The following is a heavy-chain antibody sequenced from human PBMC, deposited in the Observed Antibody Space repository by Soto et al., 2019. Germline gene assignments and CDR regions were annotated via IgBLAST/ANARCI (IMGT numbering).Heavy chain of an antibody. Sequence: ASVKVSCTTSGGTFSSYAISCVRQAPGQGLEWMGGIIPIFGTANYAQKFQGRVTITADESTSTAYMELSSLRSDDTAMYYCARADSVTTINFDYWGQGTLVTVS. D-gene: IGHD4-17*01. CDR1: GGTFSSYA. CDR2: IIPIFGTA. V-gene: IGHV1-69*13. J-gene: IGHJ4*02. CDR3: ARADSVTTINFDY.